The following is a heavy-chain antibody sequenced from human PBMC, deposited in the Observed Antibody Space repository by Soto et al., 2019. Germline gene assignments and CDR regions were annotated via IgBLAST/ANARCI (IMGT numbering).Heavy chain of an antibody. CDR3: ARDMALAALSHGMDV. D-gene: IGHD6-19*01. Sequence: QVQLVQSEAEVKEPGSSVKVSCKASDGTFSLYGVNWVRQAPGQGLEWMGGISSVFGAAKYAQRFQGRLSITADGSTGTVYMDLSGLRSDDSAVYYCARDMALAALSHGMDVWGQGTLVTVSS. V-gene: IGHV1-69*01. CDR2: ISSVFGAA. J-gene: IGHJ6*02. CDR1: DGTFSLYG.